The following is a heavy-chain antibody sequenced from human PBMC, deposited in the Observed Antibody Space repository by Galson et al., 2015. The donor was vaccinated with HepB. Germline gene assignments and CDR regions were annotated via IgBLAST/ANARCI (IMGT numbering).Heavy chain of an antibody. CDR3: AGLKAMQFGELSYYYYGLDV. J-gene: IGHJ6*02. CDR2: INHSGST. V-gene: IGHV4-34*01. CDR1: GESFSGYY. Sequence: TLSLTCAVYGESFSGYYWSWIRQPPGKGLEWIGEINHSGSTNFNPSLKSRVIISVDTSKNQFSLKLSSVTAADTAVYYCAGLKAMQFGELSYYYYGLDVWGHGTTVTVSS. D-gene: IGHD3-10*01.